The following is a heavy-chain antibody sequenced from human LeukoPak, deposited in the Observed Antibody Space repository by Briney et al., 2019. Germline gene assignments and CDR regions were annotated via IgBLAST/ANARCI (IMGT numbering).Heavy chain of an antibody. CDR2: LYTTGST. CDR1: GGSISSSY. Sequence: PSETLSLTCTVSGGSISSSYWSWIRQAAGRGLEWIGRLYTTGSTNYNPSLKSRLTMSVDSSKSQFSLKLSSVTAADTAVYYCARELGYDAFDIWGQGTMVTVSS. V-gene: IGHV4-4*07. CDR3: ARELGYDAFDI. J-gene: IGHJ3*02. D-gene: IGHD7-27*01.